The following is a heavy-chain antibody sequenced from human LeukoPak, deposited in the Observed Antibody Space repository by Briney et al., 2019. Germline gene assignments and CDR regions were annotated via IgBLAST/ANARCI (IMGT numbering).Heavy chain of an antibody. CDR3: AKTPLAVAPGDFFDN. J-gene: IGHJ4*02. CDR1: GFTFSNYG. D-gene: IGHD6-19*01. V-gene: IGHV3-23*01. Sequence: GGSLRLSCAASGFTFSNYGLSWVRQAPGKGLEWVSGISGSGGSTYYADSVKGRFTISRDNSKNTLYLQMNSLRADDTAVYYCAKTPLAVAPGDFFDNWGQGTLVTVSS. CDR2: ISGSGGST.